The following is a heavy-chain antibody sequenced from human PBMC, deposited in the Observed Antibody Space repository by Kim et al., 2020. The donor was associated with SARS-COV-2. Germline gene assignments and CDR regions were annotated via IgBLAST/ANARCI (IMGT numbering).Heavy chain of an antibody. V-gene: IGHV3-30*18. CDR1: GFTFSSYG. CDR3: AKCKELEWTNYYYYGMDV. J-gene: IGHJ6*02. CDR2: ISYDGSNK. Sequence: GGSLRLSCAASGFTFSSYGMHWVRQAPGKGLEWVAVISYDGSNKYYADSVKGRFTISRDNSKNTLYLQMNSLRAEDTAVYYCAKCKELEWTNYYYYGMDVWGQGTTVTVSS. D-gene: IGHD3-3*01.